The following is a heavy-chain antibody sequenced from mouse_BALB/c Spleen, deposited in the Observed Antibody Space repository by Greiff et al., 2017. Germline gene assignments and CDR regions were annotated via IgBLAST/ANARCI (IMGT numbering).Heavy chain of an antibody. J-gene: IGHJ1*01. V-gene: IGHV1S81*02. CDR1: GYSFTSYW. CDR3: ARPLQGYFDV. D-gene: IGHD6-1*01. Sequence: QVQLQQPGAELVTPGASVKLSCKASGYSFTSYWMHWVKQRPGQGLEWIGEINPSNGRTNYNEKFKSKATLTVDKSSSTAYMQISSLTSEDSAVYYCARPLQGYFDVWGAGTTVTVSS. CDR2: INPSNGRT.